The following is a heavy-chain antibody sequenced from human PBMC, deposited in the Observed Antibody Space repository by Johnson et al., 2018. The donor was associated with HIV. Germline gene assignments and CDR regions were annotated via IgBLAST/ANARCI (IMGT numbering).Heavy chain of an antibody. J-gene: IGHJ3*02. Sequence: MQLVESGGGVVQPGRSLRVSCAASGFTFSRYAMHWVRQAPGKGLEWVGRIKSKVDGGTTDFPAPVKGRFSISRDDSKNTVYLQMNSLRAEDTAVYYCAKDRSGSWYGADAFDIWGQGTMVTVSS. CDR2: IKSKVDGGTT. CDR3: AKDRSGSWYGADAFDI. CDR1: GFTFSRYA. D-gene: IGHD6-13*01. V-gene: IGHV3-15*01.